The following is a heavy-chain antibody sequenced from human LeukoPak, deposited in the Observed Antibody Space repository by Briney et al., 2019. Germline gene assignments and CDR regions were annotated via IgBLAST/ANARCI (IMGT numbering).Heavy chain of an antibody. CDR1: GFTFSSYA. V-gene: IGHV3-23*01. CDR2: ISGSGGST. CDR3: AKRGHYYDSSGYPRPPHGMDV. Sequence: QSGGSLRLSCAASGFTFSSYAMSWVRQAPGKGLEWVSAISGSGGSTYYADSVKGRFTISRDNSKNTLYLQMNSLRAEDTAVYYCAKRGHYYDSSGYPRPPHGMDVWGQGTTVTVSS. J-gene: IGHJ6*02. D-gene: IGHD3-22*01.